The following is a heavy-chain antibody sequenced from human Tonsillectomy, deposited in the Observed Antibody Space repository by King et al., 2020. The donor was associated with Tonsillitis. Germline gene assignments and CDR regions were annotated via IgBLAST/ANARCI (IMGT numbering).Heavy chain of an antibody. CDR1: GFTFSRSG. J-gene: IGHJ4*02. V-gene: IGHV1-18*01. CDR3: ARRFGDNEGAY. Sequence: VQLVQSGTEVKKPGASVKVSCKASGFTFSRSGISWVRQAPGQGLEWMGWISAYNGNTNYAQKFQGRVTLTTDTSTSTAYMDLRSLRSDDTAVYYCARRFGDNEGAYWGQGTLVTVSS. CDR2: ISAYNGNT. D-gene: IGHD4-17*01.